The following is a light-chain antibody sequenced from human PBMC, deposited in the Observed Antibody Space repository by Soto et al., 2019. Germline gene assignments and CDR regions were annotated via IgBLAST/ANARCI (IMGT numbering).Light chain of an antibody. V-gene: IGKV1-5*01. J-gene: IGKJ2*01. CDR3: QQYHTYSYT. CDR2: DAS. CDR1: QSISYW. Sequence: DIQMTQSPSTLSASVGDRVTITCRASQSISYWLAWYQQKPGKAPKLLIYDASGLQSGVPSRFSGSGSGTELTLTISSLQPDDFATYFCQQYHTYSYTFGQGTKLEIK.